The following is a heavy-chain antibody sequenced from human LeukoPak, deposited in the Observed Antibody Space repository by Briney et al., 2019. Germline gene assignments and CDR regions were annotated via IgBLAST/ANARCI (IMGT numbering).Heavy chain of an antibody. V-gene: IGHV1-46*03. D-gene: IGHD3-9*01. CDR2: INPSGGST. CDR3: ARLPFRYAFDY. Sequence: ASVKVSCKASGYTFTSYYMHWVRQAPGQGLEWMGIINPSGGSTSYAQKFQGRVTMTRDTSTSTVYMELSSLRPEDTAVYYCARLPFRYAFDYWGQGTLVTVSS. CDR1: GYTFTSYY. J-gene: IGHJ4*02.